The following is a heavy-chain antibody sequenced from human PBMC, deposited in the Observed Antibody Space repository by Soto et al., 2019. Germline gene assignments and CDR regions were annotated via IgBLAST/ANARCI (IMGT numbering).Heavy chain of an antibody. CDR2: IYYSGST. CDR3: ARVRGRLLRFDP. J-gene: IGHJ5*02. D-gene: IGHD2-15*01. CDR1: GGSISSGDYY. V-gene: IGHV4-30-4*01. Sequence: QMQLQESGPGLVKPSQTQSLTCTVSGGSISSGDYYWSWIRQPPGKGLEWIGYIYYSGSTNYNPSLKSRVTISVDTSKNQFSLKLSSVIAADTAVYYCARVRGRLLRFDPWGQGTLVTVSS.